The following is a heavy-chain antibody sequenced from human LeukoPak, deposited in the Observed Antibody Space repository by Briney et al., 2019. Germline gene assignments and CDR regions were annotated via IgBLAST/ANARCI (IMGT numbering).Heavy chain of an antibody. CDR3: ARVQNYYDSSGLNWFDP. CDR2: IYHSGST. CDR1: GGSISSSNW. V-gene: IGHV4-4*02. D-gene: IGHD3-22*01. J-gene: IGHJ5*02. Sequence: SETLSLTCAVSGGSISSSNWWSWVRQPPGKGLEWIGEIYHSGSTNYNPSLKSRVTISVDTSKNQFSLKLSSVTAADTAVYYCARVQNYYDSSGLNWFDPWGQGTLVTVSS.